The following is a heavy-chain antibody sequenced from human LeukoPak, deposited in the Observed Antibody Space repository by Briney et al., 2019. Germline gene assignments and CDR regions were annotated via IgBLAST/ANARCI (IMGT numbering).Heavy chain of an antibody. CDR3: ARGAFLEGYYMDV. J-gene: IGHJ6*03. D-gene: IGHD3-3*01. CDR2: IIPIFGTA. V-gene: IGHV1-69*05. CDR1: GGTFSSYA. Sequence: GASVKVSCKASGGTFSSYAISWVRQAPGQGLEWMGGIIPIFGTANYAQKFPGRVTITTDESTSTAYMELSSLRSEDTAVYYCARGAFLEGYYMDVWGKGTTVTVSS.